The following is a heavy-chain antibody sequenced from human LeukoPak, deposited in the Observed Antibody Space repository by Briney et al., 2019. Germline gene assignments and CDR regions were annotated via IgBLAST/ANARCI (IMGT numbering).Heavy chain of an antibody. CDR2: ISGVGGST. Sequence: GGPLRLSCAASGFTFDDYAMHWVRQAPGKGLEWVSLISGVGGSTYYADSVKGRFTISRDNSKNSLYLQMNSLRTEDTALYYCAKVGGNYHDNSGYGTWGQGTLVTVSS. V-gene: IGHV3-43*02. J-gene: IGHJ5*02. CDR1: GFTFDDYA. CDR3: AKVGGNYHDNSGYGT. D-gene: IGHD3-22*01.